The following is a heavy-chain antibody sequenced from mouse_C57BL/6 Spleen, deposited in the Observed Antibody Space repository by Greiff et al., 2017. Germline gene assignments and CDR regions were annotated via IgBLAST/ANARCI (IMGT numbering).Heavy chain of an antibody. CDR2: INPGSGGT. V-gene: IGHV1-54*01. CDR3: ARNWDY. D-gene: IGHD4-1*01. J-gene: IGHJ2*01. CDR1: GYAFTNYL. Sequence: QLQQSGAELVRPGTSVKVSCKASGYAFTNYLIEWVKQRPGQGLEWIGVINPGSGGTNYNEKFKGKATLTADKSSSTAYMQLSSLTSEDSAVYFCARNWDYWGQGTTLTVSS.